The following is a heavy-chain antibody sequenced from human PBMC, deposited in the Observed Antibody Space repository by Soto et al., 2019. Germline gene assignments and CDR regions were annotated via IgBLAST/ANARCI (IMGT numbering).Heavy chain of an antibody. J-gene: IGHJ3*02. CDR3: ARRYGSAVDI. V-gene: IGHV4-59*01. CDR1: GGSISSYD. Sequence: QVQLQESGPGLVKPSETLSLTCTVSGGSISSYDWSWIRQPPGKGLEWIGYIFYSGSTNYNPSLKSRVTISVDTSKNQFSLKLSSVTAADTAVYYCARRYGSAVDIWGHGTMVTVSS. D-gene: IGHD4-17*01. CDR2: IFYSGST.